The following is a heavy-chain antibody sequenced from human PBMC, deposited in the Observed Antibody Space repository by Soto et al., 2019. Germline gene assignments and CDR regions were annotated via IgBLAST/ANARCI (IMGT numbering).Heavy chain of an antibody. Sequence: ASVKVSCKASGYTFTSYYMHWLRQAPGQGLEWMGIINPSGGSTSYAQKFQGRVTMTRDTSTSTVYMALSSLRSEDTAVYYCARDDFYDSSGNWEGNWFDPWGRGTLVTVSS. D-gene: IGHD3-22*01. CDR1: GYTFTSYY. CDR2: INPSGGST. CDR3: ARDDFYDSSGNWEGNWFDP. J-gene: IGHJ5*02. V-gene: IGHV1-46*01.